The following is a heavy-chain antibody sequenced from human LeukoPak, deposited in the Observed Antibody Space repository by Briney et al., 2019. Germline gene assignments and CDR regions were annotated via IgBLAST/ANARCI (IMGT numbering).Heavy chain of an antibody. D-gene: IGHD3-10*01. V-gene: IGHV4-30-4*01. CDR3: ASLMYYYGSGSLLNDY. J-gene: IGHJ4*02. CDR2: IYYSGST. CDR1: GGSISSGDYY. Sequence: SETLSLTCTVSGGSISSGDYYWSWIRQPPGKGLEWIGYIYYSGSTYYNPSLKSRVTISVDTSKNQFSLKLSSVTAADTAVYYCASLMYYYGSGSLLNDYWGQGTLVTVSS.